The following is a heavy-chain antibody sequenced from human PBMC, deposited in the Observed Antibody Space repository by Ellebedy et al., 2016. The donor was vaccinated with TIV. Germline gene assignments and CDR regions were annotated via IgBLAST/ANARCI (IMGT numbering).Heavy chain of an antibody. D-gene: IGHD7-27*01. CDR1: GFTFSSYP. CDR2: ISGSGDST. Sequence: GESLKISCAASGFTFSSYPMSWVRQAPGKGLQWVSTISGSGDSTSYTDSVKGRFTISTDNSKNTLYLQMNSLRAEDTAVYYCARRTPNWGFFDYWGQGTLLTVSS. V-gene: IGHV3-23*01. J-gene: IGHJ4*02. CDR3: ARRTPNWGFFDY.